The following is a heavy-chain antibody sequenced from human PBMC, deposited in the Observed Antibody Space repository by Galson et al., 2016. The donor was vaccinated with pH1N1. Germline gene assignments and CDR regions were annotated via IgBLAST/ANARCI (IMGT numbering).Heavy chain of an antibody. V-gene: IGHV3-7*01. J-gene: IGHJ3*01. CDR3: ARDYYYHSRDRDAYDL. Sequence: SLRLSCAASGFSLSMYWMSWVRQAPGKGLEWLANIKQAGSEKYYVDSVKGRFTITRDNAKNSVFLEMNSLGAWDTAVYYCARDYYYHSRDRDAYDLWGHGTMVTVSP. D-gene: IGHD3-22*01. CDR2: IKQAGSEK. CDR1: GFSLSMYW.